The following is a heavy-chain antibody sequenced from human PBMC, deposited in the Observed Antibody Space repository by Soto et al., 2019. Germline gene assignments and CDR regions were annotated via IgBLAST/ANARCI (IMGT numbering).Heavy chain of an antibody. CDR2: INPNTGGI. J-gene: IGHJ5*02. CDR1: GYTFSGYY. V-gene: IGHV1-2*02. Sequence: ASVKVSCKASGYTFSGYYMHWVRQAPGQGLEWMGWINPNTGGINYAQKFQGRVTMTRDTSISTVYMELSRLRSDDTAVYYCAREDADGWFDXWGQGTLVTVSX. CDR3: AREDADGWFDX.